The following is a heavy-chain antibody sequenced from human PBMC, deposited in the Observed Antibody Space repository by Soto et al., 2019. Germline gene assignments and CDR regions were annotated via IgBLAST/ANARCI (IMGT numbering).Heavy chain of an antibody. CDR1: GGTFSSYA. D-gene: IGHD2-2*01. CDR2: IIPIFGTA. J-gene: IGHJ6*02. CDR3: ARDIVVVPRYGMDV. V-gene: IGHV1-69*01. Sequence: QVQLVQSGAEVKKPGSSVKVSCKASGGTFSSYAISWVRQAPGQGLEWMGGIIPIFGTANYAQKFQGRVTITADESMSTAYMELSSLRSEDTAVYYCARDIVVVPRYGMDVWGQGTTVTVSS.